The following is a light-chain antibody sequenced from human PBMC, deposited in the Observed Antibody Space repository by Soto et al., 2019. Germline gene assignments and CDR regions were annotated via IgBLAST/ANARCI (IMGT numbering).Light chain of an antibody. V-gene: IGLV1-44*01. Sequence: QSVLTQPRSVSGSPGQRVTISCYGSSSNIGSNTVNWFQQLPGTVPKLLIYNSYQRPSGVPDRFSGSKSGTSASLAISGLQSEDEADYYCAAWDASLNGYVFGAGTKVTVL. J-gene: IGLJ1*01. CDR2: NSY. CDR1: SSNIGSNT. CDR3: AAWDASLNGYV.